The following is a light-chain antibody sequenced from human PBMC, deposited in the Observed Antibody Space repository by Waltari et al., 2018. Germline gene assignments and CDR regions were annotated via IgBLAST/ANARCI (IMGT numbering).Light chain of an antibody. J-gene: IGLJ2*01. CDR1: SSDIDYNY. CDR3: NSYAGIIIL. CDR2: EVN. Sequence: QSALTQPPSASGSPGQSVTISCTGNSSDIDYNYVSWYQQHPGKAPKVVIYEVNKRPSGVPDRFSGAKSGNAASLTVSGLQAEDDADYYCNSYAGIIILFGGGTKLTVL. V-gene: IGLV2-8*01.